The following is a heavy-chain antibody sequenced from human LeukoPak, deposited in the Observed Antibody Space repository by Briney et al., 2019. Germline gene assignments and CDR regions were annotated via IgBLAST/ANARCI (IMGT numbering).Heavy chain of an antibody. CDR2: ISYDGSNK. D-gene: IGHD1-26*01. CDR1: GFIFSSYA. CDR3: AKDRGSYFDY. V-gene: IGHV3-30*04. J-gene: IGHJ4*02. Sequence: GRSLRLSCAASGFIFSSYAMHWVRQAPGKGLEWVAVISYDGSNKYYADSVKGRFTISRDNSKNTLYLQMNSLRAEDTAVYYCAKDRGSYFDYWGQGTLVTVSS.